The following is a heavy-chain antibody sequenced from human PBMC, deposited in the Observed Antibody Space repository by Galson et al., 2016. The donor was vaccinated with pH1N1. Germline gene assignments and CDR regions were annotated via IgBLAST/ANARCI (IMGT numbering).Heavy chain of an antibody. CDR2: INGNGRYA. D-gene: IGHD2-8*01. J-gene: IGHJ4*02. CDR3: AKDLARTWDFDH. CDR1: GFIFTDYG. Sequence: SLRLSCAASGFIFTDYGITRVRQAPGKGLEWVSNINGNGRYAYYGDSVKGRFTISRDNSKNTVYLQMNSLRDEDTALYYCAKDLARTWDFDHWGQGTLVTVSS. V-gene: IGHV3-23*01.